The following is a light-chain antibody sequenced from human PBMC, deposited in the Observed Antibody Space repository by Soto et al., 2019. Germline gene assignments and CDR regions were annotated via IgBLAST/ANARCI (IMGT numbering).Light chain of an antibody. Sequence: QSALTQPRSVSGSPGQSVTISCTGTSSDVGGYIYVSWYQQYPAKAPKVMIYDVSRRPSGVPDRFSGSKSGNTASLTISGLQAEDKAVYYCCSYAGNKTVVFGGGTKLTVL. V-gene: IGLV2-11*01. J-gene: IGLJ3*02. CDR2: DVS. CDR3: CSYAGNKTVV. CDR1: SSDVGGYIY.